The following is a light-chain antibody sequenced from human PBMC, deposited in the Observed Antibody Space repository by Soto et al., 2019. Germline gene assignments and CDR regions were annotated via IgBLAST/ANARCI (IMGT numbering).Light chain of an antibody. V-gene: IGLV2-14*01. Sequence: QSALTQPASVSGSPGQSITITCTGTSSDVGGYNYVSWYQQHPGKAPKRMIYDVSNRPSGVSNRFSGSKSGNTASLTISGLQTEDEADYYCSSYTSSSTLAVFGGGTKLTVL. CDR3: SSYTSSSTLAV. J-gene: IGLJ2*01. CDR2: DVS. CDR1: SSDVGGYNY.